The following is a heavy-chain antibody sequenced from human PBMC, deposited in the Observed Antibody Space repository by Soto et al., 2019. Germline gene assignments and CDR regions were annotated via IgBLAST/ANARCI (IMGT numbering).Heavy chain of an antibody. J-gene: IGHJ4*02. V-gene: IGHV1-69*01. CDR3: ARDGNLSSSYGDFDY. Sequence: QVELVQSGAEVKKPGSSVRVSCKASGGAFNNYGFTWVRQASGQGLEWMGQIIPLFSTTHYAQKFQGRVSITADGSTITVHMELSSLTAEETAVYYGARDGNLSSSYGDFDYWGQGTLVIVSS. CDR2: IIPLFSTT. CDR1: GGAFNNYG. D-gene: IGHD6-6*01.